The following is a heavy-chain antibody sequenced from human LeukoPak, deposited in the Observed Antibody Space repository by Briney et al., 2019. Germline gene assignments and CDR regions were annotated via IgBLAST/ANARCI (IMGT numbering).Heavy chain of an antibody. J-gene: IGHJ5*02. CDR2: INPSGDPT. Sequence: GASVKVSCKASGYTFTSYYMHWVRQAPGQGLEWVGIINPSGDPTTYAQKFQGRVTMTSDMSTSTVYMELSSLRSEDTAVYYCARDLPAGSIPWGQGTLVTVSS. V-gene: IGHV1-46*01. CDR1: GYTFTSYY. CDR3: ARDLPAGSIP. D-gene: IGHD6-19*01.